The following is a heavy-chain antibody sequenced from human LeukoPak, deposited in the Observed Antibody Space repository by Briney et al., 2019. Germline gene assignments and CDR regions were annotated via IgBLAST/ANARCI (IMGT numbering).Heavy chain of an antibody. CDR3: ARDRAAAGNRNFDY. D-gene: IGHD6-13*01. CDR1: GFTFGSCA. J-gene: IGHJ4*02. Sequence: GGSLRLSCAASGFTFGSCAMSWIRQAPGKGLEWVSSISGSGGSTYYADSVKGRFTISRDNSKNTLYLQMNSLRAEDTAVYYCARDRAAAGNRNFDYWGQGTLVTVSS. CDR2: ISGSGGST. V-gene: IGHV3-23*01.